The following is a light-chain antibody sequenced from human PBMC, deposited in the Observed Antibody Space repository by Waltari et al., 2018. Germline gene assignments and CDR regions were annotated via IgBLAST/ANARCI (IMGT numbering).Light chain of an antibody. CDR2: WAS. CDR1: QIVFYPPNNKNY. Sequence: DIVMTQSPDSLAVSLGERATINCKSSQIVFYPPNNKNYLAWYQQKPGQPPKLLIYWASTRESGVPDRFSGSGSGTDFTLTISSLQAEDVAVYYCQQYYSTPRTFGQGTKVEIK. CDR3: QQYYSTPRT. J-gene: IGKJ1*01. V-gene: IGKV4-1*01.